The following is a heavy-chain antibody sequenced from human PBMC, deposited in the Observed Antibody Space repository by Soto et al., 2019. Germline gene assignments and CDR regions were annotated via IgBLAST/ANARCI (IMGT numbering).Heavy chain of an antibody. V-gene: IGHV4-30-2*01. Sequence: SQTLSLTCAVFGGSISSRGDSWSWIRQPPGKGLEWIGYMYHSGSTYYNPSLKSRVTISIDRSKNQFSLKLSSVTAADTAVYYCARVPDYWGQGILVTVSS. CDR2: MYHSGST. CDR3: ARVPDY. D-gene: IGHD2-2*01. CDR1: GGSISSRGDS. J-gene: IGHJ4*02.